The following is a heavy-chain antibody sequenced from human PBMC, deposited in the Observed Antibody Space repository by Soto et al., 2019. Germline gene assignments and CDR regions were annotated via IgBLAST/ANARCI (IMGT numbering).Heavy chain of an antibody. CDR1: GYTFTSYG. J-gene: IGHJ6*02. D-gene: IGHD1-26*01. V-gene: IGHV1-18*01. CDR2: ISAYNGNT. CDR3: ARTLNSGSYYYYYGMDV. Sequence: GASVKVSCKASGYTFTSYGISWVRQAPGQGLEWMGWISAYNGNTNYAQKLQGRVTMTTDTSTSTAYMELRSLRSDDTAVYYCARTLNSGSYYYYYGMDVWGQGTTVTVSS.